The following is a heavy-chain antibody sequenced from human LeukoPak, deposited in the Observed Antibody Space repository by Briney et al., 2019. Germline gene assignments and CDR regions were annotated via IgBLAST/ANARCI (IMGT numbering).Heavy chain of an antibody. CDR2: MNPNSGNT. D-gene: IGHD3-10*01. CDR1: GYTFTSYD. CDR3: VRGAGKEDLDY. V-gene: IGHV1-8*01. Sequence: ASVKVSCKASGYTFTSYDINWVRQATGQGLEWMGWMNPNSGNTGYAQKFQGRVTMTRDTSITTAYMELTSLRSEDTAVYYCVRGAGKEDLDYWGQGTPVTVSS. J-gene: IGHJ4*02.